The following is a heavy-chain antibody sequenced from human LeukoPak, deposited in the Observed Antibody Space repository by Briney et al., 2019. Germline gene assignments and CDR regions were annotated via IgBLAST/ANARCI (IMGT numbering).Heavy chain of an antibody. V-gene: IGHV4-59*01. CDR2: IHSSGST. Sequence: PSETLSLTCTVSGGSINGYYWSWFRQPPGKGLEWFGWIHSSGSTEDNPSLKSRVTMSIDTSKNQISLKLYSVTAADTAVYYCVREGYDSSGYYLYSWGQGTMVTVSS. CDR3: VREGYDSSGYYLYS. J-gene: IGHJ4*02. CDR1: GGSINGYY. D-gene: IGHD3-22*01.